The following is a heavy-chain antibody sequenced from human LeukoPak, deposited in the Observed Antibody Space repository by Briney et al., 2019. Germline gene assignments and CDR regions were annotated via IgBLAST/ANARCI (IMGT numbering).Heavy chain of an antibody. Sequence: SVKVSCKASGGTFSSYAISWVRQAPGQGLEWMGGIIPIFGTANYAQKFQGRVTITADESTSTAYMELSSLRSEDTAVYYCARERLAPRPGTYYFDYWGQGTLVTVSS. CDR1: GGTFSSYA. CDR3: ARERLAPRPGTYYFDY. CDR2: IIPIFGTA. D-gene: IGHD6-25*01. J-gene: IGHJ4*02. V-gene: IGHV1-69*13.